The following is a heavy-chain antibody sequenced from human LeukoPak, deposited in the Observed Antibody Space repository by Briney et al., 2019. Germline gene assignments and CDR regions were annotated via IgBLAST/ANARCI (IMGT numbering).Heavy chain of an antibody. J-gene: IGHJ3*02. CDR2: IYSGGST. CDR1: RFTVSSNY. CDR3: ARLAVALGHGDAFDI. Sequence: GGSLRLSCAVSRFTVSSNYMSWVRQAPGKGLEWVSVIYSGGSTYYADSVKGRFTISRDNSKSTLYLQMNSLRAEDTAVYYCARLAVALGHGDAFDIWGQGTMVTVSS. D-gene: IGHD6-19*01. V-gene: IGHV3-66*01.